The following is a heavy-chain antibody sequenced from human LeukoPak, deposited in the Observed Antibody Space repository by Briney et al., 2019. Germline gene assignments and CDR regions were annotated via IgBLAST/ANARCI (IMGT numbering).Heavy chain of an antibody. D-gene: IGHD3-22*01. V-gene: IGHV3-53*01. J-gene: IGHJ3*01. CDR1: EFIVSTNY. Sequence: PGGSLRPSCAASEFIVSTNYMSWVRRAPGKGLEWVSVIFPGRYTHHADSVRGRFTISRDNSKNTLYLQMNSLRVEDTAVYYCARGSTTHYYDSSGMSDAFDVWGRGTMVTVSS. CDR2: IFPGRYT. CDR3: ARGSTTHYYDSSGMSDAFDV.